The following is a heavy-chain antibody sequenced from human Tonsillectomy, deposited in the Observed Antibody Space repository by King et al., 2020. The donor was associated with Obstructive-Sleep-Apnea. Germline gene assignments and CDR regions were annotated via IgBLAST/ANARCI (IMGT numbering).Heavy chain of an antibody. V-gene: IGHV4-31*03. D-gene: IGHD5-18*01. CDR3: SRDNTAAMNKGGFDY. Sequence: VQLQESGPGLVKPSQTLSLTCTVSGGSISSGGYYWSWIRQHPGKGLEWIGYIYYSGSTYYNPSLKSRVTISVDTSKNQFSLKRSSLTAADTAVYYCSRDNTAAMNKGGFDYWGQGTLVTVSA. CDR2: IYYSGST. J-gene: IGHJ4*02. CDR1: GGSISSGGYY.